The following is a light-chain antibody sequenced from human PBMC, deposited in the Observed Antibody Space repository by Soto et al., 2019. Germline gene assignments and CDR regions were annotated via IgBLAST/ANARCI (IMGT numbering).Light chain of an antibody. V-gene: IGKV3-20*01. J-gene: IGKJ2*01. CDR3: QLYGSSPPRYT. CDR1: QSIRSN. CDR2: GAS. Sequence: EIVMTPSPDTLSVSPGEGATLSCRVSQSIRSNLAWYQQRPGQAPRLLIYGASSRATGIPDRFSGSGSGTDFTLTISRLEPEDFAVYFCQLYGSSPPRYTFAQGTKVDIK.